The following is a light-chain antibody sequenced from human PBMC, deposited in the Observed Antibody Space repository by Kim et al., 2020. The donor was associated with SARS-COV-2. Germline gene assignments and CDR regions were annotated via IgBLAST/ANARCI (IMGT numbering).Light chain of an antibody. J-gene: IGKJ4*01. V-gene: IGKV1-39*01. CDR2: EAS. CDR3: QQSYSSPVA. CDR1: HSISRY. Sequence: DIQMTQSPSALSASVGDRVTITCRASHSISRYLNWYQQKPGKPPKFLIYEASNLQGGVPSRFSGSGSGTEFTLTISSLQPEDFATYFCQQSYSSPVAFGGGTKVEI.